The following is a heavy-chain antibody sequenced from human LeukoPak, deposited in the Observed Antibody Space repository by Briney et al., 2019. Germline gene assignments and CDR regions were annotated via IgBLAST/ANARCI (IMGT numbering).Heavy chain of an antibody. D-gene: IGHD1-1*01. CDR2: MNCYSSST. Sequence: GASVKVSCKASGYSFTNNDINWVRQAPGQGLEWMGWMNCYSSSTGYAKKFQGRVTFTRNTSISTSYMELSSLRSEDTAVYYCARGLRARTDFYYYMDVWGKGTTVIVSS. J-gene: IGHJ6*03. V-gene: IGHV1-8*03. CDR3: ARGLRARTDFYYYMDV. CDR1: GYSFTNND.